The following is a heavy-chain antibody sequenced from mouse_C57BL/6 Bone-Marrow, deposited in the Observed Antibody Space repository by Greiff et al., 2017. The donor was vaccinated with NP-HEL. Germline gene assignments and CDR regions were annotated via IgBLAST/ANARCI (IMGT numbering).Heavy chain of an antibody. Sequence: EVMLVESGGDLVKPGGSLKLSCAASGFTFSSYGMSWVRQTPDKRLEWVATISSGGSYTYYPDSVKGRFTISRDNAKNTLYLQMSSLKSEDTAMYYCARHEDYGSSYHWYFDVWGTGTTVTVSS. CDR1: GFTFSSYG. D-gene: IGHD1-1*01. CDR2: ISSGGSYT. CDR3: ARHEDYGSSYHWYFDV. V-gene: IGHV5-6*01. J-gene: IGHJ1*03.